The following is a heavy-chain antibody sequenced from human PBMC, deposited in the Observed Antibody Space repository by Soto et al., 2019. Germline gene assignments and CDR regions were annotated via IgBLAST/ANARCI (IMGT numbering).Heavy chain of an antibody. CDR2: IFYSGRT. J-gene: IGHJ4*02. V-gene: IGHV4-59*01. CDR3: ARGHPFDL. Sequence: SETLSLTCSVSGCSISSYYWSWIRQPPGKGLEWIGHIFYSGRTSYNPSLKSRVTMSVDTSKNQFSLKVTSVTAADTAVYYCARGHPFDLWGQGIQVTVSS. CDR1: GCSISSYY.